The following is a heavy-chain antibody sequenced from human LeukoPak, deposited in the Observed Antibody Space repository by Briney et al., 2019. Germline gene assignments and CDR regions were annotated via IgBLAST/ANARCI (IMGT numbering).Heavy chain of an antibody. J-gene: IGHJ4*02. D-gene: IGHD3-3*01. CDR2: INQDGSEK. Sequence: PGGSLRLSCAASGFTFSSHWMTWVRQAPGKGLEWVANINQDGSEKHYVDSMKGRFTISRDNTQKSLYLQMNSLRAEDTAVYYCARLNYYGFDYWGQGTLVTVSS. V-gene: IGHV3-7*03. CDR1: GFTFSSHW. CDR3: ARLNYYGFDY.